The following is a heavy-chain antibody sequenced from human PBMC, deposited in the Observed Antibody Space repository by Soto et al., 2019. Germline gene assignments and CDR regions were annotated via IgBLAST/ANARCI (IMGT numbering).Heavy chain of an antibody. Sequence: QVQLQESGPGLVKPSQTLSLTCTVSGGSITSDYSCWSWIRQPPGEGLEWIGHIFDSGTTYTNPYLRSQVATSLDTSKNHFSLTLRPGTAADTAVYYCARGPSGDTVHYWGQGALVPVSS. D-gene: IGHD7-27*01. CDR1: GGSITSDYSC. V-gene: IGHV4-30-4*01. CDR2: IFDSGTT. CDR3: ARGPSGDTVHY. J-gene: IGHJ4*02.